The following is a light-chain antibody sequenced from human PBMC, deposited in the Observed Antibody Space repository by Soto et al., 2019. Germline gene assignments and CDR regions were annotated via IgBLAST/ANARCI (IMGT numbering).Light chain of an antibody. V-gene: IGKV1-6*01. CDR3: LQDYSYPFT. Sequence: AIQMTQSPSSLSASVGDRVTITCRASQDIRNDLGWYQKKPGKAPKLLIYGASTLQSGVPSRFSGSGSGTGFTLTIGSLQPEDVAAYYCLQDYSYPFTFGQATKLEIK. J-gene: IGKJ2*01. CDR2: GAS. CDR1: QDIRND.